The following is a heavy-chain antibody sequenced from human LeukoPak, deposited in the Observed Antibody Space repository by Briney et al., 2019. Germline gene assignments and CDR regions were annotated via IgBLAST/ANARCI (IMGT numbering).Heavy chain of an antibody. CDR3: ASWGEGALDN. CDR2: ISGSGGST. J-gene: IGHJ4*02. V-gene: IGHV3-23*01. CDR1: GFTFSSYG. Sequence: GGSLRLSCAASGFTFSSYGMSWVRQAPGKGLEWVSAISGSGGSTYYADSVKGRFTISRDNAKKSLYLQMNSLRVEDTGVYYCASWGEGALDNWGQGTLVTVSS. D-gene: IGHD1-26*01.